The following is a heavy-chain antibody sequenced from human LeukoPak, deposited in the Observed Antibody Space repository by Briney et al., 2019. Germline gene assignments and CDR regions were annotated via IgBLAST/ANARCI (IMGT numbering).Heavy chain of an antibody. J-gene: IGHJ5*02. Sequence: PGGSLRLSCAASGFSFSSYAMTWVRQAPGKGLEWVSGISGSGGNTYYGDSVKGRFTISRDKSKNTVYLQMNSLRAEDTAVYYCAKENGQGRSNWFDPWGQGTLVTVSS. V-gene: IGHV3-23*01. CDR1: GFSFSSYA. CDR3: AKENGQGRSNWFDP. CDR2: ISGSGGNT. D-gene: IGHD3-10*01.